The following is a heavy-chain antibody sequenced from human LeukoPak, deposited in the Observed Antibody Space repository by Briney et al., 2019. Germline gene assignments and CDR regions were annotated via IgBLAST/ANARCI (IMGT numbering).Heavy chain of an antibody. CDR3: AKGGDILTGYCLYWYFDL. J-gene: IGHJ2*01. D-gene: IGHD3-9*01. CDR2: ISRSGSST. V-gene: IGHV3-23*01. Sequence: GGSLRLSCAASGFTFSAYAMSWVRQAPEKGPEWVSAISRSGSSTDYADSVKGRFTISRDNSKNTLYLQMNSLRPEDTAVYYCAKGGDILTGYCLYWYFDLWGRGTLVTVSS. CDR1: GFTFSAYA.